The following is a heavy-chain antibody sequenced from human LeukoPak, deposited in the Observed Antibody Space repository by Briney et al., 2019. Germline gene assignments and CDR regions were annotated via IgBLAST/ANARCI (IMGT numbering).Heavy chain of an antibody. CDR1: AGTFISYA. D-gene: IGHD5-24*01. CDR2: IIPIFGTA. J-gene: IGHJ6*02. Sequence: SVKVSSKASAGTFISYAISWVRQPPGQGLEWMGGIIPIFGTANYAQKFQGRVTITADESTSTAYMELSSLRSEDTAVYYCARVRKDGYKLDYYYYYGMDVWGQGTTVTVSS. CDR3: ARVRKDGYKLDYYYYYGMDV. V-gene: IGHV1-69*13.